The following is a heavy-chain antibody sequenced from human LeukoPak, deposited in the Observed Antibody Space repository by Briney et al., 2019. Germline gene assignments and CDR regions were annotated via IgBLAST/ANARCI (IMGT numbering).Heavy chain of an antibody. CDR1: GGSFSGCY. Sequence: PSETLSLTCAVYGGSFSGCYWSWIRQPPGKGLEWIGEINHSGSTNYNPSLKSRVTISVDTSKNQFSLKLSSVTAADTAVYYCARGGGGYRLRYFDWFDYWGQGTLVTVSS. V-gene: IGHV4-34*01. CDR3: ARGGGGYRLRYFDWFDY. D-gene: IGHD3-9*01. CDR2: INHSGST. J-gene: IGHJ4*02.